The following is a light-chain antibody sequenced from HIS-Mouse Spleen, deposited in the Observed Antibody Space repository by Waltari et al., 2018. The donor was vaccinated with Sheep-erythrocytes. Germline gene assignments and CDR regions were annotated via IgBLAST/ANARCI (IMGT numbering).Light chain of an antibody. J-gene: IGLJ2*01. CDR2: QDS. V-gene: IGLV3-1*01. Sequence: SYELTQPPSVSVSPGQTASITCSGDKLGDKYACWYQQKPGHSPVLVIYQDSKRPSGIPERFSGSNSGNTATLTISRTQAMDEADYCCQAWDSSTVVFGGGTKLTVL. CDR1: KLGDKY. CDR3: QAWDSSTVV.